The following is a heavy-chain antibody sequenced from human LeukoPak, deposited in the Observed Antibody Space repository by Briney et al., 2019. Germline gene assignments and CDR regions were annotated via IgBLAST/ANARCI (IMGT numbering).Heavy chain of an antibody. CDR1: GYTFTGYY. J-gene: IGHJ5*02. V-gene: IGHV1-2*02. CDR3: ARDPRIAARRIFRFDP. CDR2: INPNSGGT. Sequence: ASVKVSSKASGYTFTGYYMHWVRQAPGQGLEWMGWINPNSGGTNYAQKFQGRVTMTRDTSISTAYMELSRLRSDDTAVYYCARDPRIAARRIFRFDPWGQGTLVTVSS. D-gene: IGHD6-6*01.